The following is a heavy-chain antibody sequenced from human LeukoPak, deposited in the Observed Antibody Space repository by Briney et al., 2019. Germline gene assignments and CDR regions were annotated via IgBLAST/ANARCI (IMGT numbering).Heavy chain of an antibody. J-gene: IGHJ4*02. Sequence: PGGSLRLSCAASGFTFSSFWMTWVRQAPGKGLEWVANIKEDGSQKYYVDSVKGRFTISRDNAKNSLFLQTNSLRADDTAVHYCARDSGWFRFDYWGQGTLVTVSS. V-gene: IGHV3-7*03. CDR3: ARDSGWFRFDY. D-gene: IGHD6-13*01. CDR1: GFTFSSFW. CDR2: IKEDGSQK.